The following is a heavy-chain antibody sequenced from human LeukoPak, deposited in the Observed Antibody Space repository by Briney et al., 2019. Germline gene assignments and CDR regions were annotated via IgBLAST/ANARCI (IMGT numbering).Heavy chain of an antibody. CDR1: GYTFTGYY. D-gene: IGHD6-19*01. CDR2: INPNSGGT. J-gene: IGHJ4*02. CDR3: ARARGQWLIQKRYYFAY. V-gene: IGHV1-2*02. Sequence: ASVKVSCKASGYTFTGYYMHWVRQAPGQGLEWMGWINPNSGGTNYAQKFQGRVTMTRDTSISTAYMELSRLRSDDTAVYYCARARGQWLIQKRYYFAYWGQGTLVTVSS.